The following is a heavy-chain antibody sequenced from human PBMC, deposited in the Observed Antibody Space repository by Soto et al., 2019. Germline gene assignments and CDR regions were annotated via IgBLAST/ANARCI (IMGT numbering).Heavy chain of an antibody. CDR3: AKDRGLYGDYDH. Sequence: EVQLLESGGGLVQPGGSLRLSCAASGFTFSSYAMSWVRQAPGKGLEWVSAISGSGGSTYYADSVKGRFTISRDNSKNTLYLQMNSRRAEDTAVYYCAKDRGLYGDYDHWGQGTLVTVSS. V-gene: IGHV3-23*01. J-gene: IGHJ5*02. D-gene: IGHD4-17*01. CDR2: ISGSGGST. CDR1: GFTFSSYA.